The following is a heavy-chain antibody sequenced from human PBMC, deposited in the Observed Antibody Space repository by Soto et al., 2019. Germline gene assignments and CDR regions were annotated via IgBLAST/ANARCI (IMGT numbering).Heavy chain of an antibody. CDR1: GGTFSSYA. CDR3: ARDQDPDIVLMVYARDVYYYGMDV. J-gene: IGHJ6*02. V-gene: IGHV1-69*06. D-gene: IGHD2-8*01. CDR2: IIPIFGTA. Sequence: RASVKVSCKASGGTFSSYAISWVRQAPGQGLEWMGGIIPIFGTANYAQKFQGRVTITADKSTSTAYMELSSLRSEDTAVYYCARDQDPDIVLMVYARDVYYYGMDVWGQGTTVTVSS.